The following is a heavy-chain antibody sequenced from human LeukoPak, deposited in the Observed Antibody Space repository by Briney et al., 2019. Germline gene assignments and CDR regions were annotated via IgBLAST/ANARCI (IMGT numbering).Heavy chain of an antibody. Sequence: ASVKVSCKASGYIFTTYDINWVRLAPGQGLEWMAWMNPNTGYTGFAQKFQGRVTVSRNTDISTAYMELNSLRSEDTAVYYCARFGGGATEDDRLDYWGQGTLVTVSS. J-gene: IGHJ4*02. V-gene: IGHV1-8*03. CDR1: GYIFTTYD. CDR3: ARFGGGATEDDRLDY. D-gene: IGHD3-16*01. CDR2: MNPNTGYT.